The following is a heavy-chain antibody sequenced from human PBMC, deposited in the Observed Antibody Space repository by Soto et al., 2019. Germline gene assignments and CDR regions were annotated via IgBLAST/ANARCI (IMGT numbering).Heavy chain of an antibody. CDR1: GNSVSSESYY. V-gene: IGHV4-61*01. D-gene: IGHD1-26*01. CDR3: ARDISGLSRAFDS. Sequence: SETLSLTCTVSGNSVSSESYYWTWIRQSPGKGLEWIGYTHSSGRTNYNPSLKSRVTISVDTPMNQFSLKLTSVTAAETAVYYCARDISGLSRAFDSWGQGSLVTVSS. J-gene: IGHJ4*02. CDR2: THSSGRT.